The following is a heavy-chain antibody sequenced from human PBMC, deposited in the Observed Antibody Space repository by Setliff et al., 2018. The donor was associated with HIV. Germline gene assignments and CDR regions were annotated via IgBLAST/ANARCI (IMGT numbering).Heavy chain of an antibody. J-gene: IGHJ5*02. CDR3: ARGRLRTVTSLIKKRASYTWLDP. Sequence: TLSLTCAVYGGSFSGDYWVWIRQSPGKGLEWIGDISQTRSTNYDPSLKSRVTISLDTSKNQLSLKLTSVSAADTAVYYCARGRLRTVTSLIKKRASYTWLDPWGQGTLVTVS. D-gene: IGHD3-16*01. CDR2: ISQTRST. V-gene: IGHV4-34*01. CDR1: GGSFSGDY.